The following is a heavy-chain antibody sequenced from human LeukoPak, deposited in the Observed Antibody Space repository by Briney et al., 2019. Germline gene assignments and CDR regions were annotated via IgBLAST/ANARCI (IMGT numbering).Heavy chain of an antibody. D-gene: IGHD1-7*01. J-gene: IGHJ3*02. CDR3: ARVGTAWDAFDI. V-gene: IGHV3-30-3*01. Sequence: GGSLRLSCAASGFTFSSYAMHWVRQAPGKGLEGVAVISYDGSNKYYADSVKGRFTISRDNSKNTLYLQMNSLRAEDTAVYYCARVGTAWDAFDIWGQGTMVTVSS. CDR2: ISYDGSNK. CDR1: GFTFSSYA.